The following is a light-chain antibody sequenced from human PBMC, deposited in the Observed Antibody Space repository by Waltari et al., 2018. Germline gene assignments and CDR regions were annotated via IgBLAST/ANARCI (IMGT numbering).Light chain of an antibody. CDR2: GAS. CDR1: QTITDN. V-gene: IGKV3-15*01. Sequence: EIVMTQSPATLSVSPGERATLSCRASQTITDNLAWYQQKPSQAPRLLIYGASTRATGVPARFRGSGSGTEFTLTISSLQSEDFGLYYCQQYNTWPPLTFGGGTKVEIK. CDR3: QQYNTWPPLT. J-gene: IGKJ4*01.